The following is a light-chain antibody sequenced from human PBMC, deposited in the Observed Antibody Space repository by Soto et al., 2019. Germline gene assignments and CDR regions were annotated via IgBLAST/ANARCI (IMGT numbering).Light chain of an antibody. J-gene: IGKJ1*01. Sequence: DIQMTQSPSTLSASVGDRVTITRRASQSISRWLAWYQQKPGKAPKLLIYDASSLESGVPSRFSGSGSWTEFTLIISGLQPDDSATYYCQQYTNTNNPWMFGQGTKVDIK. CDR3: QQYTNTNNPWM. CDR1: QSISRW. CDR2: DAS. V-gene: IGKV1-5*01.